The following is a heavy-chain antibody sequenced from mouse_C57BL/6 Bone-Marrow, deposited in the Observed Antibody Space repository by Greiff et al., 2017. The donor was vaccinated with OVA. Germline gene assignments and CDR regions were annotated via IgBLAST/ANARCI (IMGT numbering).Heavy chain of an antibody. CDR1: GFTFSSYA. Sequence: EVHLVESGGGLVKPGGSLKLSCAASGFTFSSYAMSWVRQTPEKRLEWVATISDGGSYTYYPDNVKGRFTISRDNAKNNLYLQMSHLKSEDTAMYYCAREDGNPYYAMDYWGQGTSVTVSS. V-gene: IGHV5-4*01. D-gene: IGHD2-1*01. CDR3: AREDGNPYYAMDY. J-gene: IGHJ4*01. CDR2: ISDGGSYT.